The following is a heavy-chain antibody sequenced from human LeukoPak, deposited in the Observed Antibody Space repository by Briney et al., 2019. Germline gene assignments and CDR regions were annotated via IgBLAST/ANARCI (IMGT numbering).Heavy chain of an antibody. CDR2: IYYSGST. CDR3: ARDWGEWRWPQWDGFDI. CDR1: GGSISSSNYY. J-gene: IGHJ3*02. V-gene: IGHV4-39*07. Sequence: PSETLSLTCTVSGGSISSSNYYWGCIRQPPGKGLECIGSIYYSGSTYYNPSLKSRVTMSVDTSKNQFSLKLSSVTAADTAVYYCARDWGEWRWPQWDGFDIWGQGTMVTVSS. D-gene: IGHD5-24*01.